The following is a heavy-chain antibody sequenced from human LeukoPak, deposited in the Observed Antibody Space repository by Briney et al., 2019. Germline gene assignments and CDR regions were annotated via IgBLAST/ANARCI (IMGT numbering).Heavy chain of an antibody. CDR2: IYYSGST. D-gene: IGHD3-9*01. Sequence: SETLSLTCTVSGGSISSSSYYWGWIRQPPGKGLEWIGGIYYSGSTYYNPSLKSRVTISVDTSKNQFSLKLSSVTAADTAVYYCASIILTGSYYFDYWGQGTLVTVSS. V-gene: IGHV4-39*01. CDR1: GGSISSSSYY. CDR3: ASIILTGSYYFDY. J-gene: IGHJ4*02.